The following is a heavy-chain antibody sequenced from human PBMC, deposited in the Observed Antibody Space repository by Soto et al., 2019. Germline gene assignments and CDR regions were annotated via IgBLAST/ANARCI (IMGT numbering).Heavy chain of an antibody. CDR3: VKVRRFGELRSLY. Sequence: EVQLLESGGGLVQPGGSLRLSCAASGFTLSSYAMSWVRQAPGKGLEWVSAIGVSGDTTYYADSVKGRFTISRDNSKNTLYLQMGSLRAEETAVYYCVKVRRFGELRSLYWGQGTLVTVSS. D-gene: IGHD3-10*01. V-gene: IGHV3-23*01. CDR2: IGVSGDTT. J-gene: IGHJ4*02. CDR1: GFTLSSYA.